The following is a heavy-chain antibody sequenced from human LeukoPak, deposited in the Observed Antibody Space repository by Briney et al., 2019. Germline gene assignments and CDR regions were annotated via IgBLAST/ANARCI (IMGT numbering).Heavy chain of an antibody. CDR3: ARDKLERLSGSDY. Sequence: PGGSLRLSCAASGFTFSGYAMHWVRQAPGKGLEWVAVISYDGSNKYYADSVKGRFTISRDNSKNTLYLQMNSLRAEDTAVYYCARDKLERLSGSDYWGQGTLVTVSS. J-gene: IGHJ4*02. D-gene: IGHD1-1*01. CDR1: GFTFSGYA. V-gene: IGHV3-30-3*01. CDR2: ISYDGSNK.